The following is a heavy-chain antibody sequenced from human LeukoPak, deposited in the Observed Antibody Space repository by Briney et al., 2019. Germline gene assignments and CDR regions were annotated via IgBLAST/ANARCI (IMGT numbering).Heavy chain of an antibody. V-gene: IGHV4-34*01. J-gene: IGHJ4*02. CDR1: GGSFSGYY. Sequence: PSETLSLTCAVYGGSFSGYYWSWIRQPPGKGLEWIGEINHSGSTNYNPSLKSRVTISVDTSKNQFSLKLSSVTAADTAVYYCARESPAYYDILTGYYNGYFDYWGQGTLVTVSS. D-gene: IGHD3-9*01. CDR3: ARESPAYYDILTGYYNGYFDY. CDR2: INHSGST.